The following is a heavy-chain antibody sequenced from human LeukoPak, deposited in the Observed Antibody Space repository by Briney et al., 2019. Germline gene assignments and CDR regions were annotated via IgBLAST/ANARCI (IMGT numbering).Heavy chain of an antibody. J-gene: IGHJ6*02. V-gene: IGHV1-18*01. CDR3: ARVPYSSGWLYYYYGMDV. D-gene: IGHD6-19*01. Sequence: ASVKVSCKASGYTFTSYGISWVRKAPGQGLEWMGWISAYNGNTNYAQKLQGRVTVTTDTSTSTAYMELRSLRSDDTAVYYCARVPYSSGWLYYYYGMDVWGQGTTVTVSS. CDR1: GYTFTSYG. CDR2: ISAYNGNT.